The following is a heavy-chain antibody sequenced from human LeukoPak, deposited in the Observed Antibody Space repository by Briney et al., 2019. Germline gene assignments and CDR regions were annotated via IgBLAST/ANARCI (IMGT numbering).Heavy chain of an antibody. D-gene: IGHD3-22*01. CDR1: GFTFSSHS. CDR2: ISSSSSTI. J-gene: IGHJ4*02. V-gene: IGHV3-48*01. CDR3: ARGAYYYED. Sequence: GGSLRLSCAASGFTFSSHSMNWVRQAPGKGLEWVSYISSSSSTIYYADSVKGRFTISRDNAKNSLYLQMNSLRAEDTAVYYCARGAYYYEDWGQGTLVTVTS.